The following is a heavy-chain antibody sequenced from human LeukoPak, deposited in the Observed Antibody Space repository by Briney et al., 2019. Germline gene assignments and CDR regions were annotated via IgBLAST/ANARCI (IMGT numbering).Heavy chain of an antibody. D-gene: IGHD3-22*01. CDR3: ARGKSGFSP. CDR2: INPYTGDA. J-gene: IGHJ4*02. V-gene: IGHV1-2*02. Sequence: ASVKVSCKASGYTFTDNYILWVRQAPGHGLEWMGLINPYTGDANYTEKFQGRVTMTRDTSVSTAYMHLSRLRSDDTAVYYCARGKSGFSPWGQGTPVTVSS. CDR1: GYTFTDNY.